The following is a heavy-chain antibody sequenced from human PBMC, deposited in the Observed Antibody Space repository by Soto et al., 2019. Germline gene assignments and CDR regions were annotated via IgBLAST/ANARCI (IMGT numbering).Heavy chain of an antibody. CDR2: INHSGST. CDR1: GGSFSGYY. D-gene: IGHD6-19*01. V-gene: IGHV4-34*01. CDR3: ARQGSIAVAGRFDY. J-gene: IGHJ4*02. Sequence: QVQLQQWGAGLLKPSETLSLTCAVYGGSFSGYYWSWIRQPPGKGLEWIGEINHSGSTNYNPSLKSRVTISGDTSKNQFSLKLSSVTAADPAVYYCARQGSIAVAGRFDYWGQGTLVTVSS.